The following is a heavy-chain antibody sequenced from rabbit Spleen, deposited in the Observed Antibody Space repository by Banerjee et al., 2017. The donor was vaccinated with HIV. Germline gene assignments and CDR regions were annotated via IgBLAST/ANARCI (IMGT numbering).Heavy chain of an antibody. CDR3: ARDLVAVIGWNFNL. J-gene: IGHJ4*01. V-gene: IGHV1S45*01. CDR2: INAATGKP. CDR1: GFSFSARDV. Sequence: QEQLVESGGGLVQPGGSLKLSCTASGFSFSARDVMCWVRQAPGKGLQWIACINAATGKPVYATWASGRFTISRTSSTTVTLRMTSLTAADTATYFCARDLVAVIGWNFNLWGPGTLVTVS. D-gene: IGHD1-1*01.